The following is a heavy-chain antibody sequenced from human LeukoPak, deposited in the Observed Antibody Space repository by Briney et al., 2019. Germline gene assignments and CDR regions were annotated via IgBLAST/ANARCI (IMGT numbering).Heavy chain of an antibody. D-gene: IGHD1-14*01. CDR1: GFTFSRYE. CDR3: TRDRSRAEDD. V-gene: IGHV3-7*01. J-gene: IGHJ4*02. CDR2: INQGGSDK. Sequence: GGSLRLSCAVSGFTFSRYEMHWVRQAPGKGLEWVANINQGGSDKYYVDSVKGRFTISRDNANNLLYLQMNSLRGEDTAVYYCTRDRSRAEDDWGQGTLVTVSS.